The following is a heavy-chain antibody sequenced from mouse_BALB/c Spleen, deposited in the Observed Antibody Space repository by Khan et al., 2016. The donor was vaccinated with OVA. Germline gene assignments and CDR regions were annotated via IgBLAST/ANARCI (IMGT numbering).Heavy chain of an antibody. J-gene: IGHJ2*01. D-gene: IGHD1-2*01. Sequence: EVELVESGPGLVKPSQSLSLTCTVTGYSITSGYGWNWIRQFPGNKLEWMGYISYSGSTNYNPSLKSRISITRDTSKNQFFLQLNSVTTEDTATYYRARTARIKYWGQGTTLTGSS. CDR1: GYSITSGYG. V-gene: IGHV3-2*02. CDR3: ARTARIKY. CDR2: ISYSGST.